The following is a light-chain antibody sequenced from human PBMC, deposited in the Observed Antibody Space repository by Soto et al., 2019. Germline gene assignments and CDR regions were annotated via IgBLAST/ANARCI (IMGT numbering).Light chain of an antibody. V-gene: IGLV2-23*01. CDR3: CSYAGSSTLV. J-gene: IGLJ2*01. CDR2: EGS. Sequence: QSALTQPGSVSGSPGQSITISCTGTSSDVGSYNLVSWYQQHPGKAPKLMIYEGSKRPSGVSNRFSGSKSGNTASLTISGLEAEDDADYYCCSYAGSSTLVFGGGTKLTV. CDR1: SSDVGSYNL.